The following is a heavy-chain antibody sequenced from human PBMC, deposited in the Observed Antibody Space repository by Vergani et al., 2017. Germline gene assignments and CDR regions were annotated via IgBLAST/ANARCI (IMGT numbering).Heavy chain of an antibody. CDR1: GFTFNQYG. CDR2: TWYDGNNK. V-gene: IGHV3-33*01. J-gene: IGHJ5*02. Sequence: QVQLVESGGGVVQPGRSLRLSCAASGFTFNQYGMHWVRQAPGKGLEWVAVTWYDGNNKQYADSVKGRFTISRDNSTSTMYLQMNILRDEDTGVYYCARDLRLLYNRFDPWGQGTLVTVSS. CDR3: ARDLRLLYNRFDP. D-gene: IGHD1-14*01.